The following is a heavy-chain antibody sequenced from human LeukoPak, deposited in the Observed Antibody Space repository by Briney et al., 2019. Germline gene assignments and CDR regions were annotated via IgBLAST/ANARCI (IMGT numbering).Heavy chain of an antibody. CDR2: IYYSGST. D-gene: IGHD3-10*01. V-gene: IGHV4-59*08. J-gene: IGHJ4*02. CDR1: GGSINSFY. Sequence: SETLSLTCTVSGGSINSFYWSWIRQPPGKGLEWIWYIYYSGSTTYNPSLKSRVTISLDTSKNQFSLKLNSVTAADTAVYYCAGLYYAASATNDCWGQGILVTVSS. CDR3: AGLYYAASATNDC.